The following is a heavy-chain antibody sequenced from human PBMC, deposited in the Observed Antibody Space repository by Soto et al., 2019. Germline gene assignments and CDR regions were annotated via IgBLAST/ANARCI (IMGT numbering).Heavy chain of an antibody. D-gene: IGHD6-19*01. Sequence: SETLSLTCTVSGGSISSYYWNWIRQPPVNGLEWLGYSYYSGSTNYNHSLKSRVTISVDTSKNQFSLKLSSVTAADTAVYYCARTVAGPDYWRQGTLVTVCS. CDR1: GGSISSYY. CDR3: ARTVAGPDY. V-gene: IGHV4-59*01. CDR2: SYYSGST. J-gene: IGHJ4*02.